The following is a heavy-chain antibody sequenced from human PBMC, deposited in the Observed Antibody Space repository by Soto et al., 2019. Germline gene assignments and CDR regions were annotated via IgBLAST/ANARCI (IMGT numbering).Heavy chain of an antibody. J-gene: IGHJ5*02. CDR2: IYYSGST. V-gene: IGHV4-31*03. D-gene: IGHD3-16*01. CDR3: ARASNRIQVGGPYNWFDP. CDR1: GGSISSGGYY. Sequence: QVQLQESGPGLVKPSQTLSLTCTVSGGSISSGGYYWSWIRQHPGKGLQWIGYIYYSGSTYYNPSLKSRVTISVDTFKNQCSLKLSSVTAADTAVYYCARASNRIQVGGPYNWFDPWGQGTLVTVSS.